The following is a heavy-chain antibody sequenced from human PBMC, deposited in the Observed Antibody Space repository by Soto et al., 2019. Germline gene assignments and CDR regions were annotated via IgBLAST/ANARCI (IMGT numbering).Heavy chain of an antibody. CDR1: GFTVSNNY. V-gene: IGHV3-66*01. D-gene: IGHD1-1*01. CDR2: IYSGGAT. CDR3: ARDGTYNWV. Sequence: EVQLVESGGGLVQPGGSLRLSCAASGFTVSNNYMRWVRQAPGKGLEWVSLIYSGGATYYADSVKGRFTISRYNSKNPLYLQMTSLRAEDTAVYYCARDGTYNWVGGQGIMVTVSS. J-gene: IGHJ4*02.